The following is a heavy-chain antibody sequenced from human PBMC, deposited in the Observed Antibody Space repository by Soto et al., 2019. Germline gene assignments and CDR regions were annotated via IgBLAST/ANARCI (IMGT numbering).Heavy chain of an antibody. CDR3: ARETNYYAP. CDR1: GFSFSNYW. Sequence: EMQLVDSGGGLVQPGDSLRLSCVASGFSFSNYWMAWVRQAPGKGLEWVANIKEDGSQYTYVASVKGRFTISRDNAENSLSLQMNSLRAEDTAVYYCARETNYYAPWGQGTLVTVSS. D-gene: IGHD3-10*01. V-gene: IGHV3-7*04. J-gene: IGHJ4*02. CDR2: IKEDGSQY.